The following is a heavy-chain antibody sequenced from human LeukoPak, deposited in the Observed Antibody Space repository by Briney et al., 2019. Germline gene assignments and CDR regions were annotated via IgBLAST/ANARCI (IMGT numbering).Heavy chain of an antibody. CDR2: IYYSGST. D-gene: IGHD3-10*01. J-gene: IGHJ3*02. CDR3: ATMPYGSGSHI. Sequence: SETLSLTCTVSGGSISSGGYYWSWIRQPPGKGLEWIGYIYYSGSTYYNPSLKSRVTISVDTSKNQFSLKLSSVTAADTAVYYCATMPYGSGSHIWGQGTMVTVSS. V-gene: IGHV4-30-4*08. CDR1: GGSISSGGYY.